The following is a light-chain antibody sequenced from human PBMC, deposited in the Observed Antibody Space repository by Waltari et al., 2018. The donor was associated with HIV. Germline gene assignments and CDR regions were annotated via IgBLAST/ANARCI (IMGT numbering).Light chain of an antibody. Sequence: QSALTQPRSVSGSPGQSVTISCTGTSRYVGGYHYVSWYQQHPNKAPKLMIYDVTKRPAGLPDRFSGSKSGNTASLTISGLQAEDEADYYCSSYAGTYTLFGTGTKVTVL. CDR2: DVT. CDR3: SSYAGTYTL. J-gene: IGLJ1*01. V-gene: IGLV2-11*01. CDR1: SRYVGGYHY.